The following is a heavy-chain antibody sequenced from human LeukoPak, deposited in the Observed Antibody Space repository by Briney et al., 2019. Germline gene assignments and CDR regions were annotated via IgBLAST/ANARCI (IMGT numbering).Heavy chain of an antibody. D-gene: IGHD3-22*01. Sequence: GGSLRLSCAACGFTFSSYAMSWVRQAPGKGLEWVSAISGSGGSTYYADSVKGRFTISRDNSKNTLYLQMNSLRAEDTAVYYCAKSRYYDSSGYPTWLDPWGQGTLVTVSS. CDR3: AKSRYYDSSGYPTWLDP. CDR2: ISGSGGST. V-gene: IGHV3-23*01. CDR1: GFTFSSYA. J-gene: IGHJ5*02.